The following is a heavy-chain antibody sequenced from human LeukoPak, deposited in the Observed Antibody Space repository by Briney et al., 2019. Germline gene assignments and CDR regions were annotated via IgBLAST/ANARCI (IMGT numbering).Heavy chain of an antibody. J-gene: IGHJ4*02. CDR3: AKDSGIVVVPAAARVGDY. CDR1: GFTFSSYG. CDR2: ISYDGSNK. D-gene: IGHD2-2*01. Sequence: GGSLRLSCAASGFTFSSYGMHWVRQAPGKGLEWVAVISYDGSNKYYADSVKGRFTISRDNSKNTLYLQMNSLRAEDTAVYYCAKDSGIVVVPAAARVGDYWGQGTLVTVSS. V-gene: IGHV3-30*18.